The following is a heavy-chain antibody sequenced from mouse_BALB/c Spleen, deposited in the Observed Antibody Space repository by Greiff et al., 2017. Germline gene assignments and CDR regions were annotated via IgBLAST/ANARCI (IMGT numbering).Heavy chain of an antibody. J-gene: IGHJ2*01. D-gene: IGHD4-1*01. Sequence: EVQLQESGAELVKPGASVKLSCTASGFNIKDSYMHWVKQRPEQGLEWIGRIDPANGNTKYDPKFQGKATITADTSSNTAYLQLSSLTSEDTAVYYCALTGYFDYWGQGTTLTVSS. CDR3: ALTGYFDY. CDR1: GFNIKDSY. V-gene: IGHV14-3*02. CDR2: IDPANGNT.